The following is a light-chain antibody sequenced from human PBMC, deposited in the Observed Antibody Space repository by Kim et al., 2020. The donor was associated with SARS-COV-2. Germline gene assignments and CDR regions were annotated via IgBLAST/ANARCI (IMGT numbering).Light chain of an antibody. CDR1: KLGDKY. J-gene: IGLJ2*01. CDR2: QDS. CDR3: QAWDSSSHVV. V-gene: IGLV3-1*01. Sequence: SYELTQPPSVSVSPGQTASITCSGDKLGDKYACWYQQKPGQSPVLVIYQDSKRPSCIPERFSGSNSGNTATLTISGTQAMDEADYYCQAWDSSSHVVFGGGTKLTVL.